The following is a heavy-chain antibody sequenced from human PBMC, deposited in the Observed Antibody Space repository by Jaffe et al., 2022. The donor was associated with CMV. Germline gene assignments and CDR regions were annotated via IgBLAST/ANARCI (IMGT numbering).Heavy chain of an antibody. V-gene: IGHV4-34*01. J-gene: IGHJ5*02. CDR2: INHSGST. CDR1: GGSFSGYY. Sequence: QVQLQQWGAGLLKPSETLSLTCAVYGGSFSGYYWSWIRQPPGKGLEWIGEINHSGSTNYNPSLKSRVTISVDTSKNQFSLKLSSVTAADTAVYYCARGSKWLPRYYNWFDPWGQGTLVTVSS. CDR3: ARGSKWLPRYYNWFDP. D-gene: IGHD6-19*01.